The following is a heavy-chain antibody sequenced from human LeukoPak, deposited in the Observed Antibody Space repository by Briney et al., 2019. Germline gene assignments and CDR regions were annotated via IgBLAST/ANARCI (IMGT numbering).Heavy chain of an antibody. CDR2: ISAYSGNT. Sequence: ASVKVSCKASGYTFTSYGISWVRQAPGQGLEWMGWISAYSGNTNYEQKLQGRVTMTTDTSTSTAYMELRSLRSDDTAVYYCARDVYSYYDLLTGYSPDYYGMDVWGQGTTVTVSS. D-gene: IGHD3-9*01. CDR3: ARDVYSYYDLLTGYSPDYYGMDV. CDR1: GYTFTSYG. V-gene: IGHV1-18*01. J-gene: IGHJ6*02.